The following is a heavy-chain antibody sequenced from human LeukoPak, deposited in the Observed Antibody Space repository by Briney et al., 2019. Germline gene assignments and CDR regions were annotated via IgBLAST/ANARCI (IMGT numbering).Heavy chain of an antibody. D-gene: IGHD5-18*01. CDR2: ISSSSTTI. CDR3: ASDVVYSYGPWGY. J-gene: IGHJ4*02. Sequence: SWGSLRLSCAASGFTFSSYSLNWIRQAPGKGLEWVSSISSSSTTIYYADSHTGLFPISRDNSKNSLFLQMNSLRAEDMAVYYCASDVVYSYGPWGYWGQGTLVTVSS. V-gene: IGHV3-21*01. CDR1: GFTFSSYS.